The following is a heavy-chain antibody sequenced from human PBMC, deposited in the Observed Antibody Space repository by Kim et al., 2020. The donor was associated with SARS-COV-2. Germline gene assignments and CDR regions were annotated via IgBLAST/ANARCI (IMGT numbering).Heavy chain of an antibody. Sequence: FYNPALKNRVSIPLDPSKNQFSLKLAPVTAADTAVYFCARAPLVPSRFDYWGQGTLVTVSS. J-gene: IGHJ4*02. V-gene: IGHV4-30-2*05. CDR3: ARAPLVPSRFDY.